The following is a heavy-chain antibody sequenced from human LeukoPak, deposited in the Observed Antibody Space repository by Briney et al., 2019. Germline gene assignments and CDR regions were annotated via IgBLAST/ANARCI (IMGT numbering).Heavy chain of an antibody. CDR2: ISGSGGST. CDR1: GFTFSSYE. CDR3: AKVLGETYYDFWSGYYRSGMDV. D-gene: IGHD3-3*01. Sequence: QPGGSLRLSCAASGFTFSSYEMKWVRQAPGKGLEWVSAISGSGGSTYYADSVKGRFTISRDNSKNTLYLQMNSLRAEDTAVYYCAKVLGETYYDFWSGYYRSGMDVWGQGTTVTVSS. V-gene: IGHV3-23*01. J-gene: IGHJ6*02.